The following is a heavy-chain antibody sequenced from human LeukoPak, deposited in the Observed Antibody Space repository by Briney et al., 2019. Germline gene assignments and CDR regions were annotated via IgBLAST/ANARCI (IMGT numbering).Heavy chain of an antibody. CDR1: GFTFSNAW. V-gene: IGHV3-15*01. CDR2: TKSKTDGGTT. D-gene: IGHD3-22*01. CDR3: ARGGATTEGSSGYIP. Sequence: TGGSLRLSCAASGFTFSNAWMSWVRQAPGKGLEWVGRTKSKTDGGTTDYAAPVKGRFTISRDNAKNSLYLQMNSLRAEDTAVYYCARGGATTEGSSGYIPWGQGTLVTVSS. J-gene: IGHJ5*02.